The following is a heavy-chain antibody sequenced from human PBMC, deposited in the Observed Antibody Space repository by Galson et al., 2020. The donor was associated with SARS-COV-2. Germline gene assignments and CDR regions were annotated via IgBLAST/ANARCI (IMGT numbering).Heavy chain of an antibody. Sequence: TGGSLRLSCAASGFTFDDYAMHWVRQAPGKGLEWVSGISWNSGSIGYADSVKGRFTISRDNAKNSLYLQMNSLRAEDTALYYCATDGNSGYDLTYGMDVWGQGTTVTVSS. CDR1: GFTFDDYA. CDR3: ATDGNSGYDLTYGMDV. D-gene: IGHD5-12*01. J-gene: IGHJ6*02. CDR2: ISWNSGSI. V-gene: IGHV3-9*01.